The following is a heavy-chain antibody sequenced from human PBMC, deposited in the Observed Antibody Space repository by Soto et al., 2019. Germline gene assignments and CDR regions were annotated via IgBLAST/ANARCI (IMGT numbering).Heavy chain of an antibody. CDR2: INPSGDST. J-gene: IGHJ4*02. Sequence: GGSRRLSCVASVFTFSRHGLSWVRQAPGKGLEWVSTINPSGDSTFYADSVKGRFTISRDNSKNTVYLQMNSLSVGDTAVYLCAKVDVSTAGSFDYWGQGALVTVSS. V-gene: IGHV3-23*01. CDR1: VFTFSRHG. CDR3: AKVDVSTAGSFDY. D-gene: IGHD6-13*01.